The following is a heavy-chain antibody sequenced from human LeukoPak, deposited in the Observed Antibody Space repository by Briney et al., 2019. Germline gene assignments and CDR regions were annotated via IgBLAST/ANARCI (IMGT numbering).Heavy chain of an antibody. CDR2: ISNDGSNK. D-gene: IGHD3-16*01. J-gene: IGHJ4*02. Sequence: GGSLRLSCAASGVTFSSYGMHWVRQAPGKGLEWVAVISNDGSNKHYAASVKGRFTVSRDNSKSTLYLQMNSLRGEDTAVYNCARYGGFLDYWGQGTLVTVSS. CDR1: GVTFSSYG. V-gene: IGHV3-30*03. CDR3: ARYGGFLDY.